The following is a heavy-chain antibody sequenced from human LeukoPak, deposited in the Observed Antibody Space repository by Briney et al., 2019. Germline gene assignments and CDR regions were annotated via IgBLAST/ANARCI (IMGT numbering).Heavy chain of an antibody. CDR3: ASSRGIAAAGIFDY. CDR2: INPSGGST. V-gene: IGHV1-46*01. J-gene: IGHJ4*02. CDR1: GYTFTSYY. D-gene: IGHD6-13*01. Sequence: GASVNVSCTASGYTFTSYYMHWVRQAPGQGLEWMGIINPSGGSTSYAQKFQGRVTMTRDTSTSTVYMELSSLRSEDTAVYYCASSRGIAAAGIFDYWGQGTLVTVSS.